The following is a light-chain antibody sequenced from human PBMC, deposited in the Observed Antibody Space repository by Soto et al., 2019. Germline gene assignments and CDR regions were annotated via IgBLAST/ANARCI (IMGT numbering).Light chain of an antibody. Sequence: QSVLTQPPSVSGSPGQSVTISCTGTSSDVGSYNLVSWYQQPPGTAPKVMIYEVSNRPSGVPDRFSGSKSGNTASLTISGLQAEDEADYYCTSYRRGDTLVIGGGTKLTVL. CDR1: SSDVGSYNL. CDR2: EVS. V-gene: IGLV2-18*02. J-gene: IGLJ3*02. CDR3: TSYRRGDTLV.